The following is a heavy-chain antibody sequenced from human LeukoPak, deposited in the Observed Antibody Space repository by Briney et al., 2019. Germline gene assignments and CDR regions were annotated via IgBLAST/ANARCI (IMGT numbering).Heavy chain of an antibody. CDR1: GDSLRNYY. D-gene: IGHD3-22*01. CDR3: ARARVRSYSYDSSGFYTSDWHFDL. CDR2: IYSSGTT. V-gene: IGHV4-59*01. Sequence: SETLSLTCTVSGDSLRNYYWSWFRQPPGKGLEGIGYIYSSGTTKYNPSPKSRVTISVAPSKHQFSLKLSSVTAADTAVYYCARARVRSYSYDSSGFYTSDWHFDLWGRGTLVTVSS. J-gene: IGHJ2*01.